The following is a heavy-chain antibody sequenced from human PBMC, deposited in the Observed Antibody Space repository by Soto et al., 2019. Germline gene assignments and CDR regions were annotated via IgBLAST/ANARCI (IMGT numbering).Heavy chain of an antibody. Sequence: GGSLRLSCAVSGLTFSSYSMNWVRQAPGKGLEWVSYISSGGTTIYYADSVKGRFTISRDNAKNSLYLQINSLRGEDTALYYCASSWDYWGQGTLVTVSS. CDR2: ISSGGTTI. CDR3: ASSWDY. D-gene: IGHD6-13*01. J-gene: IGHJ4*02. V-gene: IGHV3-48*01. CDR1: GLTFSSYS.